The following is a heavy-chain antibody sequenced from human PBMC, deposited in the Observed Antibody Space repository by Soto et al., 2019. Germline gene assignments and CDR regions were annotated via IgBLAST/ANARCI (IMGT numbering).Heavy chain of an antibody. CDR2: IYYSGST. Sequence: PSETLSLTCTVSGGSISSGDYYWSWIRQPPGKGLEWIGYIYYSGSTYYNPSLKSRVTISVDTSKNQFSLKLSSVTAADTAVYYCARDDTTMVRGVSPRHAFDIWGQGTMVTVSS. V-gene: IGHV4-30-4*01. CDR1: GGSISSGDYY. D-gene: IGHD3-10*01. CDR3: ARDDTTMVRGVSPRHAFDI. J-gene: IGHJ3*02.